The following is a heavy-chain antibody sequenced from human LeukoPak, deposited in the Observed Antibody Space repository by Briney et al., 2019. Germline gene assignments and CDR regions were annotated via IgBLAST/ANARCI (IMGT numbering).Heavy chain of an antibody. Sequence: PSETLSLTCAVSGFSINSGYFWGWIRQPPGMGVEWIATIFHTGSTYYNPSLKGRVTISVDTSKNQFSLKLSSVTAADTAVYYCARVETPGISGWPYYFDYWGQGTLVIVSS. CDR3: ARVETPGISGWPYYFDY. CDR1: GFSINSGYF. D-gene: IGHD6-19*01. CDR2: IFHTGST. J-gene: IGHJ4*02. V-gene: IGHV4-38-2*01.